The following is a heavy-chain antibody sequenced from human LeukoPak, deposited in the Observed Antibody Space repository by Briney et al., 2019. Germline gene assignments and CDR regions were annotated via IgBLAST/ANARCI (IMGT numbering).Heavy chain of an antibody. CDR1: GFTFDGYA. CDR3: AKGEGGGDLGTFDI. CDR2: ISWNSGSI. D-gene: IGHD2-21*01. V-gene: IGHV3-9*03. J-gene: IGHJ3*02. Sequence: GGSLRLSCAASGFTFDGYAMHWVRQAPGKGLEWVSGISWNSGSIGYADSVKGRFTISRDSAKNSLYLQMNSLRAEDMALYYCAKGEGGGDLGTFDIWGQGTMVTVSS.